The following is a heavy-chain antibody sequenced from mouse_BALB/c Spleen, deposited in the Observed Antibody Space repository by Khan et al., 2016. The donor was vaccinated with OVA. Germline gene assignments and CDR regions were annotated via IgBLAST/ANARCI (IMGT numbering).Heavy chain of an antibody. Sequence: VQLQQSGAELVRPGSSVKISCKASGYAFSSYWMNWVKQRPGQGLEWIGQIYPGDGDTNYNGKFKGKATLTADKSSSTAYMQLSSLTSEDSAVYFWAREEGGNYFFDDWGQGTTLTVSS. CDR3: AREEGGNYFFDD. CDR1: GYAFSSYW. CDR2: IYPGDGDT. V-gene: IGHV1-80*01. J-gene: IGHJ2*01. D-gene: IGHD2-1*01.